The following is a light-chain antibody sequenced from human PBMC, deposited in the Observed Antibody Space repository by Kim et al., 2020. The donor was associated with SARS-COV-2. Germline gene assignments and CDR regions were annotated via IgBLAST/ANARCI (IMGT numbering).Light chain of an antibody. CDR3: QQYGGSPPLT. Sequence: PGHRATLSCRARQSVDSNYLAWYQQKPGQAPRLLIDGASSRAAGIPDRFTGSGSATDFTLTISRLEPKDFAVYFCQQYGGSPPLTFGGGTKVDIK. CDR1: QSVDSNY. J-gene: IGKJ4*01. V-gene: IGKV3-20*01. CDR2: GAS.